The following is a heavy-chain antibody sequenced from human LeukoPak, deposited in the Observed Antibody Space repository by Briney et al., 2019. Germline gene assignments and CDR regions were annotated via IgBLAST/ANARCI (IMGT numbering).Heavy chain of an antibody. CDR1: GYTFTSYD. Sequence: ASVKVSCKASGYTFTSYDTNWVRQATGQGLEWMGWMNPNSGNTGYAQKFQGRVTMTRNTSISTAYMELSSLRSEDTAVYYCARILRITMVRGVTLGYWGQGTLVTVSS. J-gene: IGHJ4*02. CDR3: ARILRITMVRGVTLGY. D-gene: IGHD3-10*01. CDR2: MNPNSGNT. V-gene: IGHV1-8*01.